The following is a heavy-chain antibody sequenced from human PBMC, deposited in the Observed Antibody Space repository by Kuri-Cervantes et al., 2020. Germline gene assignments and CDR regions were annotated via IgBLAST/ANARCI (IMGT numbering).Heavy chain of an antibody. CDR3: ARVSWGSPFDY. CDR1: GFTFDDYA. V-gene: IGHV3-9*01. CDR2: ISWNSGSI. J-gene: IGHJ4*02. D-gene: IGHD3-16*01. Sequence: GGSLRLSCAASGFTFDDYAMHWVRQAPGKGLEWVSGISWNSGSIGYVDSVKGRFTISRDNAKNSLYLQMNSLRAEDTALYYCARVSWGSPFDYWGQGALVTVSS.